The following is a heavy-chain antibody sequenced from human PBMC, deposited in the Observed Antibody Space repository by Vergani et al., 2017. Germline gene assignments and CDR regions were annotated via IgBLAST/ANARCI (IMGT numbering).Heavy chain of an antibody. J-gene: IGHJ4*02. CDR3: ARGRPQGTVVTPHFDY. CDR1: GYTFASYG. CDR2: ISAYNGNT. V-gene: IGHV1-18*01. D-gene: IGHD4-23*01. Sequence: QVQLVQSGAEVKRPGASVKVSCKASGYTFASYGISWVRQAPGQGLEWMGWISAYNGNTNYAQKLQGRVTMTTDTSTSTAYMELRSLRSDDTAVYYCARGRPQGTVVTPHFDYWGQGTLVTVSS.